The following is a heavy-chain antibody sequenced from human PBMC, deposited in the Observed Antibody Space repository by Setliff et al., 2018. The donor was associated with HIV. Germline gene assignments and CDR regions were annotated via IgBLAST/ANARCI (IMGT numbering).Heavy chain of an antibody. CDR2: IIPMYGVT. J-gene: IGHJ5*02. Sequence: SVKVSCKASGGTFSSYVISWVRQAPGQGPEWMGGIIPMYGVTNYAQRFQGRVTITTDESTSTAYMELSSLRSEDTAVYYCALPYCSCGNCWSSSSLPPAGWFDPWGQGTLVTVSS. D-gene: IGHD2-15*01. CDR1: GGTFSSYV. V-gene: IGHV1-69*05. CDR3: ALPYCSCGNCWSSSSLPPAGWFDP.